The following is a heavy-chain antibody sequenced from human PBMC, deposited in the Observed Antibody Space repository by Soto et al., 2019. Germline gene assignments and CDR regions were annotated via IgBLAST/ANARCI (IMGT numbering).Heavy chain of an antibody. CDR1: GYTCSSYV. CDR3: ATWTWLVPFDY. J-gene: IGHJ4*02. V-gene: IGHV1-3*01. Sequence: QVQLVQSGAEVKKPGASVKVSCKASGYTCSSYVIHWVRQAPGQRLEWMGWINAGNGYTKYSQKFQGRVTITRDTSASTAYMELNSLRSEDTAVYYCATWTWLVPFDYWGQGTLVTVSS. CDR2: INAGNGYT. D-gene: IGHD6-19*01.